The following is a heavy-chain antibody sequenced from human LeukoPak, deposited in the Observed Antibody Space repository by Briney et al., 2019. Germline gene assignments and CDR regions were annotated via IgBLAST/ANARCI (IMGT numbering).Heavy chain of an antibody. V-gene: IGHV4-59*01. CDR3: ARGEGLGDFDY. D-gene: IGHD5-24*01. CDR1: GGSISSYY. Sequence: SETLSLTCTDSGGSISSYYWSWIRQPPGKGLEWIGYIYHSGTTNYNPSLKSRVTISVDTSKNQFSLKLSSVTAADAAVYYCARGEGLGDFDYWGQGALVTVSS. CDR2: IYHSGTT. J-gene: IGHJ4*02.